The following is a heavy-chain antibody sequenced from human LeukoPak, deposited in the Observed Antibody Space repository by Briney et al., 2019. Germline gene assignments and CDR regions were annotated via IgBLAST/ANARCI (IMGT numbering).Heavy chain of an antibody. CDR2: ISGSGGST. CDR3: ACSWYDYYFDY. V-gene: IGHV3-23*01. Sequence: GGSLRLSCAASGFTFSSYAMSWVRQAPGKGLEWVSGISGSGGSTYYADSVKGRFTISRDNSKNTLYLQMNSLRAEDTAVYYCACSWYDYYFDYWGQGTLVTVSS. D-gene: IGHD6-13*01. J-gene: IGHJ4*02. CDR1: GFTFSSYA.